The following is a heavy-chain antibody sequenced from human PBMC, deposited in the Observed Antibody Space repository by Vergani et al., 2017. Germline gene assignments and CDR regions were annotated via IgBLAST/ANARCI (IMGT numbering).Heavy chain of an antibody. V-gene: IGHV3-33*01. Sequence: QEQLVESGGGVVQPGRSLRLSCAASGFSFSRYGMHWVRQAPGKGLEWVAAIWFDGSDKYSADSVRGRFTISRDNSKNTLYLQMNSLRAEDTAVYYCARHSSGYSWGQGTLVTVSS. J-gene: IGHJ5*02. CDR1: GFSFSRYG. D-gene: IGHD3-22*01. CDR2: IWFDGSDK. CDR3: ARHSSGYS.